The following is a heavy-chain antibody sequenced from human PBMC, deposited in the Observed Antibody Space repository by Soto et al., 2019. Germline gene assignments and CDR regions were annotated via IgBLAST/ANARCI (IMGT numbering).Heavy chain of an antibody. Sequence: QVQLVQSGAEVKKPGSSVNVSCKASGNTFSNYAISWVRQAPGQGLEWMGGIIPMFGTANHAQQFQGRVTITADESTTTAYMELSSLRSEDTAVYSCARSGTRVGMIVVDFEYWGQGTLVTVSS. CDR1: GNTFSNYA. CDR2: IIPMFGTA. V-gene: IGHV1-69*01. J-gene: IGHJ4*02. CDR3: ARSGTRVGMIVVDFEY. D-gene: IGHD3-22*01.